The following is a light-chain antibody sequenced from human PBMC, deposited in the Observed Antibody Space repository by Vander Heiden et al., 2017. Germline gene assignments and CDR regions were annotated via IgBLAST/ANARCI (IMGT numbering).Light chain of an antibody. CDR3: QSYDSSLSGWV. CDR1: SSNIGAGYD. CDR2: GNS. J-gene: IGLJ3*02. Sequence: QSVLTPPPSVSGAPGQRVTISCTGSSSNIGAGYDVHWYQQLPVTAAKLLIYGNSNRPSGVPDRFSGSKSGTSASLAITGLQAEDEADYYCQSYDSSLSGWVFGGGTKLTVL. V-gene: IGLV1-40*01.